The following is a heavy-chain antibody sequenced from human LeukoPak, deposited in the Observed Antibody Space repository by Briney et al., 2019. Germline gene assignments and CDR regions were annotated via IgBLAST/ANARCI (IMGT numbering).Heavy chain of an antibody. D-gene: IGHD5-12*01. CDR2: ISAYNGNT. V-gene: IGHV1-18*01. J-gene: IGHJ6*03. Sequence: ASVKVSCKASGYTFTSYGISWVRQAPGQGLEWMGWISAYNGNTNYAQKLQGRVTMTTDTSTSTAYMELSSLRSEATAVYYCARVRYSGYYYYMDVWGKGTTVTVSS. CDR3: ARVRYSGYYYYMDV. CDR1: GYTFTSYG.